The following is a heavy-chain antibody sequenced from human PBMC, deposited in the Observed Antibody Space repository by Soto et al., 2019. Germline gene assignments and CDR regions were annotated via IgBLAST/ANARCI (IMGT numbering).Heavy chain of an antibody. CDR2: IYSGGST. J-gene: IGHJ4*02. V-gene: IGHV3-53*01. CDR1: GFTVSSNY. D-gene: IGHD2-15*01. Sequence: GSLRLSCAASGFTVSSNYMSWVRQAPGKGLEWVSVIYSGGSTYYADSVKGRFTISRDNSKNTLYLQMNSLRAEDTAVYYCARGPVSSYCSGGSCYDYWGQGTLVTVS. CDR3: ARGPVSSYCSGGSCYDY.